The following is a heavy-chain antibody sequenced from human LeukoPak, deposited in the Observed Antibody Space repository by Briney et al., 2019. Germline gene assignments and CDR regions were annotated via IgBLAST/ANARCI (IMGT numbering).Heavy chain of an antibody. Sequence: GGSLRLSCAASGFTFSSHWMTWVRQPPGKGLEWVANIRQDGSEKYYVDSVKGRFTISRDNAKNSLYLQMNSLRAEDTAVYFCARVTSDGGSDYWGQGTLVTVSS. J-gene: IGHJ4*02. V-gene: IGHV3-7*03. D-gene: IGHD3-16*01. CDR1: GFTFSSHW. CDR3: ARVTSDGGSDY. CDR2: IRQDGSEK.